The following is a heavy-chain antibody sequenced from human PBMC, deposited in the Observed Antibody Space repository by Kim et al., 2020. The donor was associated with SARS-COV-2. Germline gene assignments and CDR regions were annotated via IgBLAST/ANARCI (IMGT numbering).Heavy chain of an antibody. J-gene: IGHJ4*02. D-gene: IGHD3-22*01. V-gene: IGHV1-18*01. Sequence: ASVKVSCKASGYTFTSYGISWVRQAPGQGLEWMGWISAYNGNTNYAQKLQGRVTMTTDTSTSTAYMELRSLRSDDTAVYYCARVGVGYYYDSSGYYLFDYWGQGTLVTVSS. CDR3: ARVGVGYYYDSSGYYLFDY. CDR2: ISAYNGNT. CDR1: GYTFTSYG.